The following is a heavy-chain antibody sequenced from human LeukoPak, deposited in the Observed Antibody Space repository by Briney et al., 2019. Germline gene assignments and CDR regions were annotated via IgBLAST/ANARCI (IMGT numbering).Heavy chain of an antibody. Sequence: SETLSLTCTVSVGSITTTNYYWAWIRQPPGRGLEWIGSMYHSGITYYNPSLKSRVTMSVDASKDQFSLKLISVTAADTAVYYCARQDYSSPEGWFDPWAHGTLVTVSS. V-gene: IGHV4-39*01. CDR2: MYHSGIT. CDR1: VGSITTTNYY. D-gene: IGHD6-13*01. J-gene: IGHJ5*02. CDR3: ARQDYSSPEGWFDP.